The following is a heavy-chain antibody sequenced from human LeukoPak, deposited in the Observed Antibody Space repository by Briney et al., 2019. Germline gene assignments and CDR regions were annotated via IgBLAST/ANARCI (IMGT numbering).Heavy chain of an antibody. J-gene: IGHJ4*02. Sequence: GGSLRLSCAASGFTFSDYYMGWIRQAPGKGLEWVSYISSSGSTIYYADSVKGRFTISRDNAKNSLYLQMNSLRAEDTAVYYCAREPLSYYYDSSGYYNDYWGQGTLVTVSS. CDR3: AREPLSYYYDSSGYYNDY. CDR1: GFTFSDYY. CDR2: ISSSGSTI. D-gene: IGHD3-22*01. V-gene: IGHV3-11*01.